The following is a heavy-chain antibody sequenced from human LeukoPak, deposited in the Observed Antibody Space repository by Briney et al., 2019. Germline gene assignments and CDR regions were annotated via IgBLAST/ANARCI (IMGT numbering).Heavy chain of an antibody. CDR1: GGSISSSSYY. V-gene: IGHV4-39*07. Sequence: SETLSLTCTVSGGSISSSSYYWGWIRQPPGKGLQWIGVIYYGGSTYYHPSLKSRVTISMDTSKSQVSLRLTSLTAADTAVYYCAGGVGATTYFWGQGTLVTVSS. CDR3: AGGVGATTYF. CDR2: IYYGGST. D-gene: IGHD1-26*01. J-gene: IGHJ4*02.